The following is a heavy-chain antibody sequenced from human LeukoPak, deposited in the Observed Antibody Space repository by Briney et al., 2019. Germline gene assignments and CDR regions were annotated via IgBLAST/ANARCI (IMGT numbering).Heavy chain of an antibody. CDR3: ARAYGPGDAFDI. CDR1: GCSISSYY. V-gene: IGHV4-59*01. J-gene: IGHJ3*02. CDR2: IYYSGST. D-gene: IGHD2-8*01. Sequence: SETLSLTCTVSGCSISSYYWSWIRQPPGKGLEWIGYIYYSGSTNYNPSLKSRVTISVDTSKNQFSLKLSSVTAADTAVYYCARAYGPGDAFDIWGQGTMVTVSS.